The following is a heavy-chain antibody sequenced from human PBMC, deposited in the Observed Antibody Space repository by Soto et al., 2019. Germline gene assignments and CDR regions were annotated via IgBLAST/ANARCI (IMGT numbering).Heavy chain of an antibody. V-gene: IGHV1-46*01. CDR3: ARVMIPVKHSSSWYNWFDP. CDR1: GYTFTSYY. J-gene: IGHJ5*02. D-gene: IGHD6-13*01. CDR2: INPSGGST. Sequence: ASVKVSCKASGYTFTSYYMHWVRQAPGQGLEWMGIINPSGGSTSYAQKFQGRVTMTRDTSTSTVYMELSSLRSEDTAVYYCARVMIPVKHSSSWYNWFDPWGQGTLVTVSS.